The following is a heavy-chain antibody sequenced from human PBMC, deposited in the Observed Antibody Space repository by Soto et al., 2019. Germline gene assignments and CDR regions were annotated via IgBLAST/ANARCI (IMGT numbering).Heavy chain of an antibody. CDR1: CGTLNNSG. D-gene: IGHD6-13*01. Sequence: ASETLCLPCTVSCGTLNNSGGGWIRQPPGNGLEWIGYIYYSGSTNYNPSLKSRVTISVDTSKNQFSLKLSPVTAADTAVYYCARVAYSSSWSKYNWFDPWGQGTLVTVSS. CDR3: ARVAYSSSWSKYNWFDP. J-gene: IGHJ5*02. V-gene: IGHV4-59*01. CDR2: IYYSGST.